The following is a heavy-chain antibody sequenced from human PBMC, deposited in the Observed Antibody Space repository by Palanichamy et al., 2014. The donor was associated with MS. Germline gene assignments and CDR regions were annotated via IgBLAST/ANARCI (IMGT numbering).Heavy chain of an antibody. CDR2: INAGNGNT. J-gene: IGHJ5*02. CDR1: GYTFTSYA. CDR3: ARERVVAARGVWFDP. D-gene: IGHD2-15*01. Sequence: QVQLVQSGAEVKKPGASVKVSCKASGYTFTSYAMHWVRQAPGQRLEWMGWINAGNGNTKYSQKFQGRVTITRDTSASTAYMELSSLRSEDTAVYYCARERVVAARGVWFDPWGQGTLVTVSS. V-gene: IGHV1-3*01.